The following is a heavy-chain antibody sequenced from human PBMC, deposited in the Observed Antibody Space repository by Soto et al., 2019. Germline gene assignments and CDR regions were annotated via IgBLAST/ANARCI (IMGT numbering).Heavy chain of an antibody. J-gene: IGHJ6*03. CDR1: GYTFTSYG. CDR2: ISAYNGNT. D-gene: IGHD6-6*01. Sequence: ASVKVSCKASGYTFTSYGISWVRQAPGQGLEWMGWISAYNGNTNYAQKLQGRVTMTTDTSTSTAYMELRSLRSDDTAVYYCARSGGYSSLSYYYYMDVWGKGTTVTVSS. V-gene: IGHV1-18*01. CDR3: ARSGGYSSLSYYYYMDV.